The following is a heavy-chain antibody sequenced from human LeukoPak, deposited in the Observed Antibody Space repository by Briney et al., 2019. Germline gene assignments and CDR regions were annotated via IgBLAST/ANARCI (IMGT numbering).Heavy chain of an antibody. V-gene: IGHV3-21*01. CDR3: ARVMYSSTGLGAVDI. D-gene: IGHD6-19*01. CDR2: MTFSSPYI. Sequence: GGSLRLSCAASGFTFSSCSMNWVRQAPGKGLEWVSSMTFSSPYIYYVDSVKGRFTISRDNAKNSLYLQMNSLRAEDTAVYYCARVMYSSTGLGAVDIWGQGTMVSVSS. J-gene: IGHJ3*02. CDR1: GFTFSSCS.